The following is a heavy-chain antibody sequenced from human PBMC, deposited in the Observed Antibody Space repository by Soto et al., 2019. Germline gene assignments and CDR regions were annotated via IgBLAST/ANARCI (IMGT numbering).Heavy chain of an antibody. CDR1: GGSISSSSYY. D-gene: IGHD6-19*01. CDR3: ARGRWILQWLSDFDY. J-gene: IGHJ4*02. Sequence: SETLSLTCTVSGGSISSSSYYWGWIRQPPGKGLEWIGSIYYSGSTYYNPSLKSRVTISVDTSKNQFSLKLSSVTAADTAVYYCARGRWILQWLSDFDYWGQGTLVTVSS. CDR2: IYYSGST. V-gene: IGHV4-39*01.